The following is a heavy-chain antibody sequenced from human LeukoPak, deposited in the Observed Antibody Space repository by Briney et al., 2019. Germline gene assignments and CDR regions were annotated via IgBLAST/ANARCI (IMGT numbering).Heavy chain of an antibody. CDR1: GGSINSSSYY. CDR2: IYYSGST. Sequence: SGTLSLTCTVSGGSINSSSYYWGWIRQPPGKGLKWIGSIYYSGSTYNNPSLQSRVTLSVDTSKNQFSLKLNSVTAADTGVYYCATHGGDASGSSNFDHWGQGTLVTVSS. V-gene: IGHV4-39*01. D-gene: IGHD3-10*01. J-gene: IGHJ4*02. CDR3: ATHGGDASGSSNFDH.